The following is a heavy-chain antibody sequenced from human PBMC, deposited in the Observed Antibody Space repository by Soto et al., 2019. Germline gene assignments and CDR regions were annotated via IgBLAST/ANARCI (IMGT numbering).Heavy chain of an antibody. V-gene: IGHV1-46*01. CDR1: GYTFTSYY. J-gene: IGHJ3*02. CDR2: INPGGGST. Sequence: ASVKVSCKASGYTFTSYYMHWVRQAPGQGLEWMGIINPGGGSTSYAQKFQGRVTMTRDTSTSTVYMELSSLRSEDTAVYYCARDFYDSSGYYYGGAFDIWGQGTMVTVSS. D-gene: IGHD3-22*01. CDR3: ARDFYDSSGYYYGGAFDI.